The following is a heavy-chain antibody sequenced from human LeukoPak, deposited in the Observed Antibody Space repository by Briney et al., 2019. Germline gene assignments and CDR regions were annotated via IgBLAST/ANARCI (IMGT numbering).Heavy chain of an antibody. CDR1: GGSFSGYY. CDR3: ARGKGSGSYSDWFDP. J-gene: IGHJ5*02. D-gene: IGHD3-10*01. V-gene: IGHV4-34*01. CDR2: INRSGSI. Sequence: PSETLSLTCAAYGGSFSGYYWNWIRQSPGKGLEWLGEINRSGSIKYNPSLKSRVTISLDTSKNHFSLKMSSVTAADTAVYYCARGKGSGSYSDWFDPWGQGTLVTVSS.